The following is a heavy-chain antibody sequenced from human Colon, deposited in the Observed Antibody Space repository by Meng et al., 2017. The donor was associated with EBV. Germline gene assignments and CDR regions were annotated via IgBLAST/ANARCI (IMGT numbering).Heavy chain of an antibody. Sequence: QGQLQQWGAGLLKPSETLSRSCAVYGWSFRDYYWTWIRHPPGKGLEWIGEIDHRGNTKYNPSLKSRVTISLDTSKKQFSLKVSSVTAADSAVYYCARRGPSGNFSPWSQGALVTVSS. V-gene: IGHV4-34*01. CDR1: GWSFRDYY. D-gene: IGHD3-10*01. J-gene: IGHJ5*02. CDR2: IDHRGNT. CDR3: ARRGPSGNFSP.